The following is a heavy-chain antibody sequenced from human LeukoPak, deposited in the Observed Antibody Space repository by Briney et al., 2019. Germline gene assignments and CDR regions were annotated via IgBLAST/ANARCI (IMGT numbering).Heavy chain of an antibody. V-gene: IGHV4-38-2*02. CDR2: IYHSGST. CDR1: GYSISSGYY. Sequence: SETLSLTCTVSGYSISSGYYWGWIRQPPGKGLEWIGSIYHSGSTYYNPSLKSRVTISVDTSKNQFSLKLSSVTAADTAVYYCARDSPADYWGQGTLVTVSS. J-gene: IGHJ4*02. CDR3: ARDSPADY.